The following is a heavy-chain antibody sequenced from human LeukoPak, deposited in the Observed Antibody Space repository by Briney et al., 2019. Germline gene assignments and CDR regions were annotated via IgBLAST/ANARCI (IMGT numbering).Heavy chain of an antibody. D-gene: IGHD6-6*01. V-gene: IGHV6-1*01. CDR2: TYYRSKWYN. CDR3: ARGKGIAARRPSDYFDY. CDR1: GDSVSSNSAA. J-gene: IGHJ4*02. Sequence: SQTLSLTCAISGDSVSSNSAAWNWIRQSPSRGLEWLGRTYYRSKWYNDYAVSVKSRITINPDTSKNQFSLQLNSVTPEDTAVYYCARGKGIAARRPSDYFDYWGQGTLVTVSS.